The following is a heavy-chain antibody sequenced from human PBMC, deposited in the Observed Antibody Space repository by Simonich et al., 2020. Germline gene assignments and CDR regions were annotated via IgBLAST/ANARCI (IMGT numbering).Heavy chain of an antibody. V-gene: IGHV3-21*01. D-gene: IGHD7-27*01. CDR3: ASNSGEGY. CDR1: GFTFSSYS. CDR2: ISNSSSYI. J-gene: IGHJ4*02. Sequence: EVQLVESGGGLVKPGGSLRLSCAASGFTFSSYSMNWVRQAPGKGLWWVSSISNSSSYIYYADSVKCRFTSSRDNAKNSLYLQMNSLRAEDTAVYYCASNSGEGYWGQGTLVTVSS.